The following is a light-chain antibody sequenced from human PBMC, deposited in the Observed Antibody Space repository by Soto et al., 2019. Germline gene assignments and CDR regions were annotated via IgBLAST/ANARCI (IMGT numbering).Light chain of an antibody. CDR1: QSISSW. CDR2: DAS. CDR3: QQYHSYRT. J-gene: IGKJ1*01. V-gene: IGKV1-5*01. Sequence: DIQMTQSPSTLSASVVDRVTITCRASQSISSWLAWYQQKPGKAPKLLIYDASSLESGVPSRFSGSGSGTEFTLTISSLQPEDFATYYCQQYHSYRTFGQGTKVDI.